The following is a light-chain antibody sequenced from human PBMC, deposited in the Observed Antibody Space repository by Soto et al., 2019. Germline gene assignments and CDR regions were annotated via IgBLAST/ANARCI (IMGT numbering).Light chain of an antibody. CDR1: SGDVGGYNY. CDR2: EVT. J-gene: IGLJ3*02. CDR3: SSYAGSNNLL. Sequence: QSALTQPPSASGSPGQSVTISFTGTSGDVGGYNYVSWYQQHPGKAPKLMIYEVTQRPSGVPDRFSGSKSGNTASLTVSGLQAEDEADYYCSSYAGSNNLLFGGGTKLTVL. V-gene: IGLV2-8*01.